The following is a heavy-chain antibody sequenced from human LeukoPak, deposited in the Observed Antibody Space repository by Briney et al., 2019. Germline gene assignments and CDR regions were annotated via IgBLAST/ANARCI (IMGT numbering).Heavy chain of an antibody. V-gene: IGHV3-30*02. CDR1: GFTFSSYG. CDR2: IRYDGNNK. J-gene: IGHJ3*02. Sequence: PGGSPSLSCAASGFTFSSYGMQWVRQAPGKGPEWVAFIRYDGNNKYYADSVKGRFTISRDNSKNTLYLQISSQRAEDTAVYYCAKDGGGTIFRVVIPDAFDIWGQGTMVSVSS. D-gene: IGHD3-3*01. CDR3: AKDGGGTIFRVVIPDAFDI.